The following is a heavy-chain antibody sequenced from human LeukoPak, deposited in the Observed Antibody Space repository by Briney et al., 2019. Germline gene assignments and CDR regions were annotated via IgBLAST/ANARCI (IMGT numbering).Heavy chain of an antibody. Sequence: ASVKVSCKASGYTFTSYDINWVRQATGQGLEWMGWMKPNSGNTDYAQKFQGRLTMTRNTSISTAYMELRSLSSEDTAVYYCATSSGSYSPFDYWGQGTLVTVSS. V-gene: IGHV1-8*01. CDR2: MKPNSGNT. CDR1: GYTFTSYD. J-gene: IGHJ4*02. D-gene: IGHD1-26*01. CDR3: ATSSGSYSPFDY.